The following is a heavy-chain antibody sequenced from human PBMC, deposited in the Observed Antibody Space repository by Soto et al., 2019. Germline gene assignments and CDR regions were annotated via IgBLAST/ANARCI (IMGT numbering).Heavy chain of an antibody. CDR1: GYIFTNHY. D-gene: IGHD3-22*01. Sequence: QVPLVQSGAEVKKPGASAKVSCKASGYIFTNHYLHWVRQAPGQGLEWMGIINPSGGSTNNLQKVQGRINMTRDTSTSTVYMELSSLISEDTTVNFCARAGYYDSSGFYYDGWGQGTLVTVSS. CDR3: ARAGYYDSSGFYYDG. V-gene: IGHV1-46*01. J-gene: IGHJ1*01. CDR2: INPSGGST.